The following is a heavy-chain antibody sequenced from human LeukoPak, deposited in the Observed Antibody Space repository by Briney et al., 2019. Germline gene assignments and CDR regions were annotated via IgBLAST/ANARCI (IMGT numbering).Heavy chain of an antibody. Sequence: ASVKVSCKASGYTFTSYGISWVRQTPGQGLEWMGWISAYNGNTNYAQKLQGRVTMTTDTSTSTAYMELRSLRSDDTAVYYCARERYSSSYYYMDVWGKGTTVTISS. V-gene: IGHV1-18*01. D-gene: IGHD6-13*01. CDR1: GYTFTSYG. J-gene: IGHJ6*03. CDR3: ARERYSSSYYYMDV. CDR2: ISAYNGNT.